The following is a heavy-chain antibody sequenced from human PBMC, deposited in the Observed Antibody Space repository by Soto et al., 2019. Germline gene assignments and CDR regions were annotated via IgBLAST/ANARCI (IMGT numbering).Heavy chain of an antibody. Sequence: ASVKVSCKASGYTFTSYDINWVRQATGQGLEWMGWMNPNRGNTGYAQKFQGRVTMTRNTSISTAYMELSSLRSEDTAVYYCARPLSGQYYFDYWGQGTLVTVSS. CDR1: GYTFTSYD. D-gene: IGHD6-19*01. CDR3: ARPLSGQYYFDY. J-gene: IGHJ4*02. CDR2: MNPNRGNT. V-gene: IGHV1-8*01.